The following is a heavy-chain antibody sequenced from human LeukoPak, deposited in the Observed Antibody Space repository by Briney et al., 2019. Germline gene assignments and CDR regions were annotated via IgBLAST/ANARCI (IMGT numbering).Heavy chain of an antibody. Sequence: ASVKVSCKASGGTFSSYAISWMRQAPGQGLEWMGRIIPILGIANYAQKFQGRVTITADKSTSTAYMELSSLRSEDTAVYYCARDSDSSGWYTDYWGQGTLVTVSS. CDR2: IIPILGIA. CDR3: ARDSDSSGWYTDY. CDR1: GGTFSSYA. V-gene: IGHV1-69*04. D-gene: IGHD6-19*01. J-gene: IGHJ4*02.